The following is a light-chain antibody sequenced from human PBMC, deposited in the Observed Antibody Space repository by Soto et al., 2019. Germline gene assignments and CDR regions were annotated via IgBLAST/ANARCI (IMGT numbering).Light chain of an antibody. V-gene: IGKV1-8*01. J-gene: IGKJ1*01. CDR3: QQYYSYPWT. CDR2: AAS. Sequence: IRMTQSPSSFSASTGDRVTITCRASQHISSYLAWYQQKQGKAPKVLIYAASTLQSGVPSRFSGSGSGTDFTLTISRLQSEDFATYYCQQYYSYPWTFGQGTKVEIK. CDR1: QHISSY.